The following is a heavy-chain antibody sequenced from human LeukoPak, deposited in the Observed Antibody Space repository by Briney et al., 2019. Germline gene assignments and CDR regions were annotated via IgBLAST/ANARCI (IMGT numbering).Heavy chain of an antibody. D-gene: IGHD5-12*01. J-gene: IGHJ3*02. V-gene: IGHV3-53*01. CDR1: GFTVSSNY. CDR2: IYSAGST. Sequence: GGSLRLSCAASGFTVSSNYMNWVRQAPGKGLEWVSLIYSAGSTYYADSVKGRFAISRDNSKNTLYLQMNSLRAEDTAVYYCARGVIVATWGAFDIWGQGTMVTVSS. CDR3: ARGVIVATWGAFDI.